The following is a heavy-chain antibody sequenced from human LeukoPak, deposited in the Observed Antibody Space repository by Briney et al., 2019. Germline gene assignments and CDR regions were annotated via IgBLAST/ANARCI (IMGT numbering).Heavy chain of an antibody. D-gene: IGHD2-8*01. CDR1: GFTFSSYG. CDR2: IRYDGSNK. J-gene: IGHJ4*02. V-gene: IGHV3-30*02. Sequence: QPGGSLRLSYSASGFTFSSYGMLWVRPAPGKGLEWVAFIRYDGSNKYYADSVKGRFTISRDNSKNTLYLQMNSLRAEDTAVYYCAKDLVREWSFDYWGQGTLVTVSS. CDR3: AKDLVREWSFDY.